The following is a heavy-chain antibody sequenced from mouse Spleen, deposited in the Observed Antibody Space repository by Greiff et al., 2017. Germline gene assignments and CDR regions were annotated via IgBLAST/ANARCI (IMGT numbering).Heavy chain of an antibody. CDR2: IDPETGGT. J-gene: IGHJ2*01. Sequence: SGAELVRPGASVTLSCKASGYTFTDYEMHWVKQTPVHGLEWIGAIDPETGGTAYNQKFKGKAILTADKSSSTAYMELRSLTSEDSAVYYCTRAPGGYYDYWGQGTTLTVSS. V-gene: IGHV1-15*01. CDR3: TRAPGGYYDY. CDR1: GYTFTDYE. D-gene: IGHD2-3*01.